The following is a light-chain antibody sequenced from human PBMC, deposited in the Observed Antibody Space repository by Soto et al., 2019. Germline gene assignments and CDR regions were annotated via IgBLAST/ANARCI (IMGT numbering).Light chain of an antibody. Sequence: QSVLTQPPSVSGAPGQRVTISCTGSGSNFGAGFDVHWYQQLPGTAPKLLIYTSNQRPSGVPDRFSGSKSGTSASLAISGLQSEDEADYYCATWDDSLHGYVFGTGTKLTVL. CDR2: TSN. J-gene: IGLJ1*01. V-gene: IGLV1-40*01. CDR3: ATWDDSLHGYV. CDR1: GSNFGAGFD.